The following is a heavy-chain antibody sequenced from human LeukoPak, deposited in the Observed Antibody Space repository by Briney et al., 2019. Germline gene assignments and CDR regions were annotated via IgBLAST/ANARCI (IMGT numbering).Heavy chain of an antibody. CDR1: GYTFTSYY. V-gene: IGHV1-46*01. J-gene: IGHJ5*02. CDR3: ARGGYSSSSEGDWFDP. CDR2: INPSGGST. Sequence: GASVKVSCKASGYTFTSYYMHWVRQAPGQGLEWMGIINPSGGSTSYAQKFQGRVTMTRDMSTSTVYVELSSLRSEDTAVYYCARGGYSSSSEGDWFDPWGQGTLVTVSS. D-gene: IGHD6-6*01.